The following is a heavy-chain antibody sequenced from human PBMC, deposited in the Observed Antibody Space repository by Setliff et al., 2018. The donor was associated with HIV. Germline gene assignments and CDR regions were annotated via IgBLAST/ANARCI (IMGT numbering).Heavy chain of an antibody. CDR2: IRYDGSQK. D-gene: IGHD2-15*01. J-gene: IGHJ6*02. CDR1: VFTFNNYG. Sequence: GESLKISCAASVFTFNNYGMNWVRQAPGKGLEWVAFIRYDGSQKYYVDSVKGRFTISRDNSKNTLYLQMNSLRVEDTAVYYCAKDVCSGAYCYAHYYYGMDVWGQGTMVTVSS. CDR3: AKDVCSGAYCYAHYYYGMDV. V-gene: IGHV3-30*02.